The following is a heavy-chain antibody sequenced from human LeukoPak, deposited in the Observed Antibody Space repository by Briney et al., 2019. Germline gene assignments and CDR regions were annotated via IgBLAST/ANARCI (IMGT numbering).Heavy chain of an antibody. CDR2: IYHSGST. Sequence: SETLSLTCTVSGYSISSGYYWGWIRQPPGKGLEWIGSIYHSGSTYYNPSLKSRVTISVDTSKNQFSLKLSSVTAADTAVYYCARVDYYGSGSWNWGQGTLVTVSS. CDR1: GYSISSGYY. CDR3: ARVDYYGSGSWN. V-gene: IGHV4-38-2*02. J-gene: IGHJ4*02. D-gene: IGHD3-10*01.